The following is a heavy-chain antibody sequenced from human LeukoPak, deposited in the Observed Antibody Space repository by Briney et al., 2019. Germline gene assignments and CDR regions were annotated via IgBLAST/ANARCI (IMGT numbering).Heavy chain of an antibody. Sequence: PSETLSLTCAVYGGSFSGYYWSWIRQPPGKGLEWIGYIYYSGSTNYNPSLKSRVTISVDTSKNQFSLKLSSVTAADTAVYYCASLVDTAMSYWGQGTLVTVSS. CDR1: GGSFSGYY. CDR2: IYYSGST. CDR3: ASLVDTAMSY. D-gene: IGHD5-18*01. V-gene: IGHV4-59*08. J-gene: IGHJ4*02.